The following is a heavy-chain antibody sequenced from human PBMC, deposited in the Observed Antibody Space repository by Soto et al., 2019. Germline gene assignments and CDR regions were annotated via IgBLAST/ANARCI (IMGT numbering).Heavy chain of an antibody. CDR1: GYTFSDYY. Sequence: VKVSCKASGYTFSDYYIHWVRQAPGQGLEWMGWINPNSGGTKYAPKFQGGVTMTRDTSITTAYMELSRLRSGDTAVYYCAREPATAKPEAVDFWGQGTMVTVSS. D-gene: IGHD1-1*01. CDR2: INPNSGGT. V-gene: IGHV1-2*02. J-gene: IGHJ4*02. CDR3: AREPATAKPEAVDF.